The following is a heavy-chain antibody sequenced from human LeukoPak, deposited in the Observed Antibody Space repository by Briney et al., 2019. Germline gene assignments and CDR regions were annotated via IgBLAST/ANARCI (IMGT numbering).Heavy chain of an antibody. J-gene: IGHJ4*02. CDR3: ARLGSITIFGVDPRRSFYFDY. CDR1: GGSISSSSYY. V-gene: IGHV4-39*01. CDR2: IYYSGST. Sequence: SETLSLTCTVSGGSISSSSYYWGWIRQPPGKGLEWIGSIYYSGSTYYNPSLKSRVTISVDTSKNQFSLKLSSVTAADTAVYYCARLGSITIFGVDPRRSFYFDYWGQGTLVTVSS. D-gene: IGHD3-3*01.